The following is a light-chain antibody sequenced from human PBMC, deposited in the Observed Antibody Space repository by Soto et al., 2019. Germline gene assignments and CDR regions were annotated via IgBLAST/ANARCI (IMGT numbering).Light chain of an antibody. Sequence: EIVFTHSPATLSLSTSERATLSFGASQSVGSYLAWYQQKPGQAPSLLIYGASTRATGIPARFSGSGSGTEFTLTISSLQSEDFAVYYCQHYNNWRRTFGQGTKVDI. CDR1: QSVGSY. J-gene: IGKJ1*01. CDR2: GAS. V-gene: IGKV3-15*01. CDR3: QHYNNWRRT.